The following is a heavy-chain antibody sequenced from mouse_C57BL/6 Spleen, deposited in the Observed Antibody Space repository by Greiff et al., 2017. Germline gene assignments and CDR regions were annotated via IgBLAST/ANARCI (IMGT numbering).Heavy chain of an antibody. D-gene: IGHD1-1*01. J-gene: IGHJ3*01. CDR1: GYTFTSYW. CDR2: IHPSDSDT. V-gene: IGHV1-74*01. Sequence: VQLQQPGAELVKPGASVKVSCKASGYTFTSYWMHWVKQRPGQGLEWIGRIHPSDSDTNYNQKFKGKATLTVDKSSSTAYMQLSSLTSEDSAVYYFASYCGSREFAYWGQGTLVTVAA. CDR3: ASYCGSREFAY.